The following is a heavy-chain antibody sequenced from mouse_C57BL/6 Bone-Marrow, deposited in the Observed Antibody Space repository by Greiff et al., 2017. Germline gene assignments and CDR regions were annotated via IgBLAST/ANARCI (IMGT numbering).Heavy chain of an antibody. Sequence: VQLQQPGAELVKPVASVKLSCKASGYTFTNYWMHWVKQRPGQGLEWIGMMHPNGGSPDYNEKFKSEATLSVDKSSSTAYMELSSLTSEDSAVYYCARSYDYADYTMDYWGQGTSVTVSS. CDR1: GYTFTNYW. D-gene: IGHD2-4*01. CDR2: MHPNGGSP. CDR3: ARSYDYADYTMDY. J-gene: IGHJ4*01. V-gene: IGHV1-64*01.